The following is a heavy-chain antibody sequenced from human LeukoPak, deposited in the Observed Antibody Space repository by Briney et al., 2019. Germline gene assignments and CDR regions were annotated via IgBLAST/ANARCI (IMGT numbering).Heavy chain of an antibody. V-gene: IGHV3-30*18. J-gene: IGHJ6*02. CDR2: MSNDGDNK. D-gene: IGHD6-19*01. CDR1: GFSFSSHG. CDR3: AKDPSSGWYRWSMDV. Sequence: PGGSLRLSCAASGFSFSSHGMHWVRQAPGKGLEWLALMSNDGDNKDYADSVKGRFTISRDNSTNTLYLQMNSLTTEDTALYYCAKDPSSGWYRWSMDVWGQGTTVTVSS.